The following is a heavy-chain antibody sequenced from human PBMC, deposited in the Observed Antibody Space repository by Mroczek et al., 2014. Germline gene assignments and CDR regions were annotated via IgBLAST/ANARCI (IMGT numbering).Heavy chain of an antibody. Sequence: QVQLVESGGGLVKPGGSLRLSCAASGFTFSDYYMSWIRQAPGKGLEWVSYIYYSGSTYYNPSLKSRVTISVDTSKNQFSLKLSSVTAADTAVYYCARDDLSRSRPVDIWGQGTMVTVSS. CDR3: ARDDLSRSRPVDI. V-gene: IGHV4-31*02. CDR1: GFTFSDYY. CDR2: IYYSGST. J-gene: IGHJ3*02. D-gene: IGHD3-16*02.